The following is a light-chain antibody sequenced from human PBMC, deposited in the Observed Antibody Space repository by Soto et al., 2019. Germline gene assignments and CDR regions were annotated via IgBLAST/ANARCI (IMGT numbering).Light chain of an antibody. J-gene: IGKJ4*01. Sequence: EQVMTQAPATLSVSSAERATISCRASQSVSSNLAWYQQKPGQAPRLLIEGASTAATGIPDRFSGSGSGTDFTLTISRMEPEDSAVYYCLQYTSPLTVGGGTKVDI. CDR1: QSVSSN. V-gene: IGKV3D-15*01. CDR2: GAS. CDR3: LQYTSPLT.